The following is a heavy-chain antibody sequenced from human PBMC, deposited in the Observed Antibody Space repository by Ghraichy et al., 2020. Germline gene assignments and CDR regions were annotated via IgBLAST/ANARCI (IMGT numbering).Heavy chain of an antibody. CDR3: VKGQTTLATYF. J-gene: IGHJ4*02. Sequence: GGSLRLSCSASGFNFSSNSMHWVRQAPGKGLEYVSGIRSRGGITDYAESVKKRFIISRDNSKNTLYLQMSSLSTEDTAVYYCVKGQTTLATYFWGQGTLVTVSS. D-gene: IGHD4-23*01. CDR1: GFNFSSNS. V-gene: IGHV3-64D*06. CDR2: IRSRGGIT.